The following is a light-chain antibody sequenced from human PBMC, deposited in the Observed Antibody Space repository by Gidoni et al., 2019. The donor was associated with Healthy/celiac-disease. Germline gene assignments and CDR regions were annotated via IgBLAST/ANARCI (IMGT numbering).Light chain of an antibody. CDR2: DAS. CDR3: QQRSNWPPRIT. Sequence: EIVLTQSPATLSLSPGERATLSCRASQSVSSYLAWYHQKPGQAPRLLISDASNRATGIPARFSGSGCGTDFTLTISSLEPEDFAVYYCQQRSNWPPRITFGGGTKVEIK. V-gene: IGKV3-11*01. J-gene: IGKJ4*01. CDR1: QSVSSY.